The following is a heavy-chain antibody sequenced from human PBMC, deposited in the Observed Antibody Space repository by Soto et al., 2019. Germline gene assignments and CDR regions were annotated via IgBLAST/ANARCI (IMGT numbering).Heavy chain of an antibody. CDR3: ARDRHCSGGSCYSVGYYGMDV. D-gene: IGHD2-15*01. CDR1: GFTFSSYD. V-gene: IGHV3-13*01. Sequence: GGSLRLSCAASGFTFSSYDMHWVRQATGKGLEWVSAIGTAGDTYYPGSVKGRFTISRENAKNSLYLQMNSLRAEDTAVYYCARDRHCSGGSCYSVGYYGMDVWGQGTTVTVSS. J-gene: IGHJ6*02. CDR2: IGTAGDT.